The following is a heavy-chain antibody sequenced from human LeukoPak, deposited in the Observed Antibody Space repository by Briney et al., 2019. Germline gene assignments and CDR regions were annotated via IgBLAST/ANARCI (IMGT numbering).Heavy chain of an antibody. CDR2: ITDSGGST. D-gene: IGHD2-15*01. Sequence: GGSLRLSCAGSGFTFSNYAMSWVRQAPGKGLEWVSAITDSGGSTYHADSVKGRFTISRDNSKTTLYLQMNSLRAEDTAVYYCAKGSASARPYYFDYWGQGTLVSVSS. CDR1: GFTFSNYA. CDR3: AKGSASARPYYFDY. J-gene: IGHJ4*02. V-gene: IGHV3-23*01.